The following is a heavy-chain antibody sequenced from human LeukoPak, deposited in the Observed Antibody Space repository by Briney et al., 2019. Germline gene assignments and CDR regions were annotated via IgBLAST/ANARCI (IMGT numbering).Heavy chain of an antibody. D-gene: IGHD4-11*01. CDR2: IYHSGST. CDR3: ASLPSNTVTHDY. Sequence: PSETLSLTCAVSGYSISSSYYWGWIRQPPGEGVEWIGTIYHSGSTHYNPSLKSRVTLSVDTSNNQFSLKLRSVTAADTAVYYCASLPSNTVTHDYWGQGTLVTVSS. CDR1: GYSISSSYY. J-gene: IGHJ4*02. V-gene: IGHV4-38-2*01.